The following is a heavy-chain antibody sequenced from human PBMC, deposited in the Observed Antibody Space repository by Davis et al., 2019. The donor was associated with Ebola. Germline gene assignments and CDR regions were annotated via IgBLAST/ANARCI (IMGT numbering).Heavy chain of an antibody. J-gene: IGHJ4*02. D-gene: IGHD6-6*01. CDR2: INPNSGST. V-gene: IGHV1-2*04. CDR3: ARGASSSSSPSDY. Sequence: ASVQVSCKASGYTFTGYYMHWVRQAPGQGLEWMGWINPNSGSTNYAQKFQGWVTMTRETSISTAYMELSRLRSDDTAVYYCARGASSSSSPSDYWGQGTLVTVSS. CDR1: GYTFTGYY.